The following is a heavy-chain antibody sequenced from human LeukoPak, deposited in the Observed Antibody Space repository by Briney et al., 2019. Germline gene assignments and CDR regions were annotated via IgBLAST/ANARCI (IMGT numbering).Heavy chain of an antibody. CDR3: ARGWSGSYYSHYYYYMDV. D-gene: IGHD1-26*01. CDR1: GYTFTGYY. J-gene: IGHJ6*03. CDR2: INPNSGGT. Sequence: ASVKVSCKASGYTFTGYYMHWVRQALGQGLEWMGWINPNSGGTNYAQKFQGRVTMTRDTSISTAYMELSRLRSDDTAVYYCARGWSGSYYSHYYYYMDVWGKGTTVTVSS. V-gene: IGHV1-2*02.